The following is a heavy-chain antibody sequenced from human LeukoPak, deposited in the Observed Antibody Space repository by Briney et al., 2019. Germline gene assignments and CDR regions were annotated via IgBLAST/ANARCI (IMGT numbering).Heavy chain of an antibody. J-gene: IGHJ4*02. CDR3: ARHVGISF. CDR1: GFTFSGAW. V-gene: IGHV3-7*01. CDR2: IREDGTEK. Sequence: GGSLRLSCTASGFTFSGAWMTWVRQAPGKGLEWVANIREDGTEKNYVDSVKSRFTISRDNAKNSLFLQMSNLRDDDTAIYYCARHVGISFWGQGTLVTVSS. D-gene: IGHD7-27*01.